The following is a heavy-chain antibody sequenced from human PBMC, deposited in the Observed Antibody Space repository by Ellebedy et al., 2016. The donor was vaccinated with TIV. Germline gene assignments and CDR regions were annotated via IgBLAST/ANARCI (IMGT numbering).Heavy chain of an antibody. V-gene: IGHV3-30*01. J-gene: IGHJ3*01. D-gene: IGHD1-26*01. CDR3: ARGSRVGARATDAFHL. Sequence: DSVKGRFTISRDNSKNTLYLQMNSLKSADTALYFCARGSRVGARATDAFHLWGQGTMITVSS.